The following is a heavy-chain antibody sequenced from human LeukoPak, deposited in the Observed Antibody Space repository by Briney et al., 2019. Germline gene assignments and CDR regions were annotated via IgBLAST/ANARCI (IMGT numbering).Heavy chain of an antibody. J-gene: IGHJ4*02. CDR3: ARDPTYYYDSSGYQRNYFDY. V-gene: IGHV3-30*04. CDR1: GFTFSSYA. CDR2: ISYDGSNK. Sequence: GGSLRLSCAASGFTFSSYAMHWVRQAPGKGLEWVAVISYDGSNKYYADSVKGRFTISRDNSKNTLYLQMNSLRAEDTAVYYCARDPTYYYDSSGYQRNYFDYWGQGTLVTVSS. D-gene: IGHD3-22*01.